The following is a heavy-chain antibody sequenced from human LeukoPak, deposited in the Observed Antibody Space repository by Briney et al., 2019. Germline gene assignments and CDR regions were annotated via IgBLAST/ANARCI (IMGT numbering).Heavy chain of an antibody. J-gene: IGHJ5*02. D-gene: IGHD6-19*01. CDR2: IYYSGST. CDR1: GGSISSYY. V-gene: IGHV4-59*01. Sequence: SETLSLTCTVSGGSISSYYWSWIRQPPGKGLEWIGYIYYSGSTNYNPSLKSRATISVDTSKNQFSLKLSSVTAADTAVYYCARVHSSGWYRPNNWFDPWGQGTLVTVSS. CDR3: ARVHSSGWYRPNNWFDP.